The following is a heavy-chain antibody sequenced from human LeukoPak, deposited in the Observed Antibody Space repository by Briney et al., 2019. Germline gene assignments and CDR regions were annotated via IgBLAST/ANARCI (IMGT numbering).Heavy chain of an antibody. CDR1: GFTFSTYG. CDR3: AREVGDYGYFDL. CDR2: ISYDGSNK. D-gene: IGHD4-17*01. V-gene: IGHV3-30*19. Sequence: GSLRLSCAASGFTFSTYGVHWVRQAPGKGLEWVAVISYDGSNKYYADSVKGRFTISRDNSKNTLYLQMNSLRAEDTAVYYCAREVGDYGYFDLWGRGTLVTVSS. J-gene: IGHJ2*01.